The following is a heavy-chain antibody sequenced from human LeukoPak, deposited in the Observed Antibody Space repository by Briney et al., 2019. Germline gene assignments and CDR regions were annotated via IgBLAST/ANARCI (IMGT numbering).Heavy chain of an antibody. CDR2: IYYSGSS. J-gene: IGHJ6*02. D-gene: IGHD2-15*01. CDR1: GGSISRYY. CDR3: ARHGLGGGRTGSGMDV. Sequence: PSETLPLTCTVSGGSISRYYWSWIRQPPGKGLEWIGDIYYSGSSNYNPSLKSRVTISVDTSKNQFSLKLNSLTTADTAVYYCARHGLGGGRTGSGMDVWGQGTTVIVSS. V-gene: IGHV4-59*01.